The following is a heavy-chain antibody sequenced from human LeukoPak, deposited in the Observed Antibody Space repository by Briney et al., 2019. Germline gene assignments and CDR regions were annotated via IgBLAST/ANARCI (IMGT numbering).Heavy chain of an antibody. Sequence: GGSLKLSSAASGFDFSGFYMHWVRQASGRGLEWVGLIRSKPSSYTTVYAASVKGRFTISRDDSKNTAYLQMNSLKADDTGVYYCIRQHCSGGSCSYVDYWGQGTLVTVSS. CDR2: IRSKPSSYTT. D-gene: IGHD2-15*01. J-gene: IGHJ4*02. V-gene: IGHV3-73*01. CDR3: IRQHCSGGSCSYVDY. CDR1: GFDFSGFY.